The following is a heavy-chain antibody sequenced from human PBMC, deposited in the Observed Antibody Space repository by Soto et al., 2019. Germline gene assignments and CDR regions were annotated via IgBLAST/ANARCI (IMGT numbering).Heavy chain of an antibody. Sequence: EVQLVGSGGGLVKPRGSLRVSCTATGFSFSSHNMNWVRQAPGKGLEWVSYISTWSSYTFYADSVKGRFTISRDNAKNSLFLQMNSLRAEDTAVYYCARATHDYGALDYWGQGALVTVSS. CDR2: ISTWSSYT. CDR1: GFSFSSHN. D-gene: IGHD4-17*01. CDR3: ARATHDYGALDY. J-gene: IGHJ4*02. V-gene: IGHV3-21*01.